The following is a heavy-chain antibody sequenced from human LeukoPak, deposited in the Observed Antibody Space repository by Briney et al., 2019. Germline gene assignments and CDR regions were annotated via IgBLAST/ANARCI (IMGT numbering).Heavy chain of an antibody. V-gene: IGHV4-39*01. D-gene: IGHD4-17*01. CDR2: IYYSGST. CDR1: GGSISSNSYY. J-gene: IGHJ6*03. CDR3: AREGGYGDYPTNYYYYYMDV. Sequence: SETLSLTCAVSGGSISSNSYYWGWIRQPPGKGLEWIGSIYYSGSTYYNPSLKSRVTISVDTSKNQFSLKLSSVTAADTAVYYCAREGGYGDYPTNYYYYYMDVWGKGTPVTVSS.